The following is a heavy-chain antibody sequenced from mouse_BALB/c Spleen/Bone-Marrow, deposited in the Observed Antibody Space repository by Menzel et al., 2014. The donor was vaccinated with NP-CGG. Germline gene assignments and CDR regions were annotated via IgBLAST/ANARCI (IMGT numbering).Heavy chain of an antibody. D-gene: IGHD2-1*01. Sequence: EVNVVESGGGLVQPGGSLRLSCATSGFTFTAYYISWVRQPPGKALEWLGFIRNKANGHPTESSASVKGRFTTSRATSQNTLYLQMNTLRAEGSATYYCARDINYGNYGYFDGGGAGTPVTVSS. V-gene: IGHV7-3*02. CDR1: GFTFTAYY. CDR3: ARDINYGNYGYFDG. CDR2: IRNKANGHPT. J-gene: IGHJ1*01.